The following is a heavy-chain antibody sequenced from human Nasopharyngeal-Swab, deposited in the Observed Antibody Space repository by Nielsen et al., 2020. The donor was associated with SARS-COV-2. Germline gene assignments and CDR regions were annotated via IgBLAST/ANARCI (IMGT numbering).Heavy chain of an antibody. Sequence: WIRQPPGKGLEWIGYIYYSGSTYYNPSLKSRVTISVDTSKNQFSLKPSSVTAADTAVYYCARGAIDYYDSSGYGDWGQGTLVTVSS. V-gene: IGHV4-31*02. D-gene: IGHD3-22*01. J-gene: IGHJ4*02. CDR3: ARGAIDYYDSSGYGD. CDR2: IYYSGST.